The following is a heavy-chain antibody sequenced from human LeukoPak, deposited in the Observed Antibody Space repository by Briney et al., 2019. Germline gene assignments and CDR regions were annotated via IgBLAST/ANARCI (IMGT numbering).Heavy chain of an antibody. CDR3: ARGSPTNRRFPNDF. CDR2: ISPDNGDT. J-gene: IGHJ4*02. Sequence: ASVKVSCKASGYIFIDYYMHWVRQAPGQGLEWMGWISPDNGDTKYAQKFQGRVTMTRDRSNSTAYMDLSGLTSDDTAVYYCARGSPTNRRFPNDFWGQGTLVSVSS. D-gene: IGHD2-8*01. V-gene: IGHV1-2*02. CDR1: GYIFIDYY.